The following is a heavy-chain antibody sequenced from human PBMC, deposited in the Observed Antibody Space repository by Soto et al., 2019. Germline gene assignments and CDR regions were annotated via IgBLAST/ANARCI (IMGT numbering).Heavy chain of an antibody. J-gene: IGHJ6*03. V-gene: IGHV1-18*01. CDR3: ARDDIVVVPAATYYYYYYMDV. D-gene: IGHD2-2*01. Sequence: ASVKVSCKASGYTFTSYGISWVRQAPGQGLEWMGWISAYNGNTNYAQKLQGRVTMTTDTSTSTAYMELRSLRSDDTAVYYCARDDIVVVPAATYYYYYYMDVWGKGTTVTVSS. CDR2: ISAYNGNT. CDR1: GYTFTSYG.